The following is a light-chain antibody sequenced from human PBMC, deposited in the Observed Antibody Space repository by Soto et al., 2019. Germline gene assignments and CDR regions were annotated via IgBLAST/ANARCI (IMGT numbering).Light chain of an antibody. CDR3: HQSYITPPA. J-gene: IGKJ2*01. V-gene: IGKV1-39*01. Sequence: DIQMTQSPSTLSASVGDRVTITCRASQSIDIYLNWYQQKPGRPPTLLIYTTSRLQSGVPTRFSGSGSGTDFTLTISNLQPEYFATCSCHQSYITPPAFRQGTKVDIK. CDR2: TTS. CDR1: QSIDIY.